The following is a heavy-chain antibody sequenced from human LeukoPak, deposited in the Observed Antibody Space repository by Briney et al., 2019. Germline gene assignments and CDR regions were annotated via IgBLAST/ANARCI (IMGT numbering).Heavy chain of an antibody. Sequence: SETLSLTCAVYSGSFSGYYWSWIRQPPGKGLEWIGEINHSGSTNYNPSLKSRVTISVDTSKNQFSLKLSSVTAADTAVYYCARGRNPLGYCSGGSCYYTWFDPWGQGTLVTVSS. CDR2: INHSGST. V-gene: IGHV4-34*01. CDR3: ARGRNPLGYCSGGSCYYTWFDP. D-gene: IGHD2-15*01. CDR1: SGSFSGYY. J-gene: IGHJ5*02.